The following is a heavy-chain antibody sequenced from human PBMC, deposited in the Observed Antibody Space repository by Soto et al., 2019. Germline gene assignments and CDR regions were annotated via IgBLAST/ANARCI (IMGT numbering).Heavy chain of an antibody. CDR2: IYYSGST. CDR3: ARQRTTGVTHACIDL. V-gene: IGHV4-39*01. CDR1: GASIAGSFYS. D-gene: IGHD2-21*02. J-gene: IGHJ5*02. Sequence: PSGTLSLPGLGPGASIAGSFYSWGGIRQPQGKGLEWIGSIYYSGSTYYNPPVKSRVTISIDTSKNQLYLKLSSVTATDTAVYYCARQRTTGVTHACIDLWGQGTMVTVSS.